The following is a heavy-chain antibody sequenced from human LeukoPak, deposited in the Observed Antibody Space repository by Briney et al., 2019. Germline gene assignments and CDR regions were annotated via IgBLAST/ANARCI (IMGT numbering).Heavy chain of an antibody. CDR3: AREKGPQYDYVWGSYRPNWFDP. Sequence: AASVKLSCKASGGTFSSYAISWVRQAPGQGLEWMGGIIPIFGTANYAQKFQGRVTITTDESTSTAYMELSSLRSEDTAVYYCAREKGPQYDYVWGSYRPNWFDPWGQGTLVTVSS. CDR1: GGTFSSYA. CDR2: IIPIFGTA. V-gene: IGHV1-69*05. J-gene: IGHJ5*02. D-gene: IGHD3-16*02.